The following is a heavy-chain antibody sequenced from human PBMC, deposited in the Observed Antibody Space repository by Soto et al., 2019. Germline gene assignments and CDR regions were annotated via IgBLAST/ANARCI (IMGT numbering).Heavy chain of an antibody. CDR3: ARDLFSSSKINDYYYYYGMDV. J-gene: IGHJ6*02. CDR2: ISAYNGNT. D-gene: IGHD6-6*01. CDR1: GYTFTSYG. Sequence: EASVKVSCKASGYTFTSYGISWVRQAPGQGLEWMGWISAYNGNTNYAQKLQGRVTMTTDTSTSTAYMELRSLRSDDTAVYYCARDLFSSSKINDYYYYYGMDVWGQGTTVTVSS. V-gene: IGHV1-18*01.